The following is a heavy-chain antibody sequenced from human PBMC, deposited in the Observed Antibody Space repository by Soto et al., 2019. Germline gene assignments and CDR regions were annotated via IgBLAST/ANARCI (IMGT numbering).Heavy chain of an antibody. CDR2: ISYDGSNK. D-gene: IGHD2-2*01. J-gene: IGHJ4*02. V-gene: IGHV3-30*03. CDR1: GFTFSNYG. CDR3: ARDRRTSWTSDY. Sequence: QVPLVESGGGVVQPGRSLRLSCAASGFTFSNYGMHWVRQAPGKGLEWVAIISYDGSNKYHADSVKGRFTVSRDNSKNTVYLQMNSLRAEDTAVYYCARDRRTSWTSDYWGQGTLVTVSS.